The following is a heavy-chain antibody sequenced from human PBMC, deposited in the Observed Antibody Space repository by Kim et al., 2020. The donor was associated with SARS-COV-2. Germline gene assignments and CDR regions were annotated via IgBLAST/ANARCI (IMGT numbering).Heavy chain of an antibody. CDR2: VYYSGSA. CDR1: GYSIDSSIYY. CDR3: ARHESYGSGNYPPDY. D-gene: IGHD3-10*01. Sequence: SETLSLTCTVSGYSIDSSIYYWGWIRQPPGKGLEWIASVYYSGSANYNPSLKSRVTVSVDTSKNQFSLNLYSVTAADTAVYYCARHESYGSGNYPPDYWGQGTLVTVST. J-gene: IGHJ4*02. V-gene: IGHV4-39*01.